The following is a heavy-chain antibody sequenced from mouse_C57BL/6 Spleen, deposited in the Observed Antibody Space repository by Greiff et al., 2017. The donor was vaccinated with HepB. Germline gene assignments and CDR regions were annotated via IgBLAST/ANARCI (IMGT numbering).Heavy chain of an antibody. V-gene: IGHV1-42*01. D-gene: IGHD2-5*01. CDR1: GYSFTGYY. CDR2: INPSTGGT. CDR3: ARKGLYSNYEDY. J-gene: IGHJ2*01. Sequence: EVQLQQSGPELVKPGASVKISCKASGYSFTGYYMNWVKQSPEKSLEWIGEINPSTGGTTYNQKFKAKATLTVDKSSSTAYMQLKSLTSEDSAVYYCARKGLYSNYEDYWGQGTTLTVSS.